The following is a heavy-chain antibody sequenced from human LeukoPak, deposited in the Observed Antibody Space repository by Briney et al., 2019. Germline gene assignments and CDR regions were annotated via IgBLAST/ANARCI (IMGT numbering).Heavy chain of an antibody. CDR1: GFTFSSYA. CDR3: ARGGVGATGKWYFDY. D-gene: IGHD1-26*01. V-gene: IGHV3-23*01. CDR2: ISGNADST. Sequence: PGGSLRLSCAASGFTFSSYAMSWVRQGPGKGLEWVSGISGNADSTSYAYAVKGRFTISRNNSKNTLYLQVNSLRTEDTAVYYCARGGVGATGKWYFDYWGQGTLVTVSS. J-gene: IGHJ4*02.